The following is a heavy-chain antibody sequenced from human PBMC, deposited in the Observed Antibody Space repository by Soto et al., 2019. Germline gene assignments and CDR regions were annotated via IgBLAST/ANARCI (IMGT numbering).Heavy chain of an antibody. CDR2: ISSSSTQI. J-gene: IGHJ3*02. Sequence: EVQLVESGGGLLKPGGSLRLSCAASGFTFSYYSMIWVRQAPGKGLEWVSCISSSSTQIYYADSMKSRFTISRDNAKNAIYLQRNSLRAEDTAGYYCARDHGAFDIWGKGPMVTVSS. V-gene: IGHV3-21*02. CDR3: ARDHGAFDI. CDR1: GFTFSYYS.